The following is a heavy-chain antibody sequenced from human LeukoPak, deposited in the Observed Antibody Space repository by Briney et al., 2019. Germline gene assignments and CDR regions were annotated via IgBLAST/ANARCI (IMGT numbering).Heavy chain of an antibody. D-gene: IGHD4-17*01. J-gene: IGHJ4*02. CDR2: IYYSGST. V-gene: IGHV4-39*01. CDR1: GGSISSSSYY. CDR3: ARGSDYGEPYFDY. Sequence: SETLSLTCTVSGGSISSSSYYWGWIRQPPGKGLEWIGSIYYSGSTYYNPSLKSRVTISVDTSKNQFSLRLSSVTAADTAVYYCARGSDYGEPYFDYWGQGTLVTVSS.